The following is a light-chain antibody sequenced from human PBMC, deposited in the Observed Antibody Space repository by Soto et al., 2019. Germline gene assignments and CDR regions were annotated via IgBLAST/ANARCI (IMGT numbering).Light chain of an antibody. Sequence: QAEVTQEPSLTVSPGGTVTLTCACSTGAVTSDYFPNWFQQKPGQAPRALIYRVSNRHSWTPARFSGSLLGGKAALTLSTVQPEDEADYYCLLFYGGVHIFGGGTKVTVL. CDR2: RVS. J-gene: IGLJ1*01. CDR3: LLFYGGVHI. CDR1: TGAVTSDYF. V-gene: IGLV7-43*01.